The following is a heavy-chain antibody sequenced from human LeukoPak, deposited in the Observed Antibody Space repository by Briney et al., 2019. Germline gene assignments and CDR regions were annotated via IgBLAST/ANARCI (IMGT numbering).Heavy chain of an antibody. CDR2: IYHSGTT. J-gene: IGHJ6*03. CDR3: ARDQPYMDV. CDR1: GYSISSGYY. V-gene: IGHV4-38-2*02. Sequence: SETLSLTYTVSGYSISSGYYWVWIRQPPGKGLEWIGCIYHSGTTYYNPSLKSRITISVDTSKNQFSLKLSSVTAADTAMYYCARDQPYMDVWGKGTTVTVSS.